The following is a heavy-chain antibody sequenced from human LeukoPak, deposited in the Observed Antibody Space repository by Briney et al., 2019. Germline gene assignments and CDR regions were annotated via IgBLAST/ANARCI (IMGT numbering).Heavy chain of an antibody. D-gene: IGHD3-10*01. CDR3: ARGAPLPLWFGELFDY. CDR1: GYTFTSYY. Sequence: EASVKVSCKASGYTFTSYYMHWVRQAPGQGLEWIGWINPNSGGTNYAQKFQGRVTMTRDTSISTAYMELSRLRSDDTAVYYCARGAPLPLWFGELFDYWGQGTLVTVSS. V-gene: IGHV1-2*02. J-gene: IGHJ4*02. CDR2: INPNSGGT.